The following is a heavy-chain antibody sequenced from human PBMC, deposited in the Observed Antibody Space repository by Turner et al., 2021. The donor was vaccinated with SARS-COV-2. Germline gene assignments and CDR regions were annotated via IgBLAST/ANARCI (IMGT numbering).Heavy chain of an antibody. CDR3: AKEEFGYDY. CDR1: GFSFSNYA. V-gene: IGHV3-30*18. J-gene: IGHJ4*02. D-gene: IGHD3-10*01. Sequence: QVPLVESGGGVVQPGRSQRLSCATSGFSFSNYAMHWVRQAPGKGLEWVAVISYDGRQKYYADSVKGRFTISRDDSKNTVFLQMNSLRPEDTAVYYCAKEEFGYDYWGQGTLVTVSS. CDR2: ISYDGRQK.